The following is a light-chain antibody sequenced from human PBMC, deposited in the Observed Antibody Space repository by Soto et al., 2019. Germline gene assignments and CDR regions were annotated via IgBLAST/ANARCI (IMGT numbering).Light chain of an antibody. Sequence: DIVLTQYPATLSLSPGDRATLSCRASQSVASSHLAWYRQKPGQTPRLLIYSASSRATGIPDRFSGSGSGTDFTLTISRLEPEDFAVYYCQRYGGFGQGTKVDI. CDR3: QRYGG. V-gene: IGKV3-20*01. J-gene: IGKJ1*01. CDR2: SAS. CDR1: QSVASSH.